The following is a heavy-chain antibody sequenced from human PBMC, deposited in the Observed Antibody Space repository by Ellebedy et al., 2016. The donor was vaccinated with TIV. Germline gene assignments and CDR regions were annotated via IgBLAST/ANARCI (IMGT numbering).Heavy chain of an antibody. D-gene: IGHD5-18*01. Sequence: ASVKVSXXASGYTFTSYYMHWVRQAPEQGLEWMGIINPSGGSTSYAQKFQGRVTMTRDTSTSTVYMELSSLRSEDTAVYYCARDLGYSYGYRYWGQGTLVTVSS. V-gene: IGHV1-46*01. CDR1: GYTFTSYY. CDR2: INPSGGST. J-gene: IGHJ4*02. CDR3: ARDLGYSYGYRY.